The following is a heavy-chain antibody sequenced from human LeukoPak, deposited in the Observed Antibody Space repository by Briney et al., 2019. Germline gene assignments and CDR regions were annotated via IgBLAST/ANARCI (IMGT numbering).Heavy chain of an antibody. D-gene: IGHD5-18*01. Sequence: GRSLRLSCAASGLTFSSYAMHWVRQAPGKGLEWVAVISYDGSNKYYADSVKGRFTISRDNSKNTLYLQMGSLRAEDMAFYYCARDLGDTYGSYYFDYWGQGTLVTVSS. V-gene: IGHV3-30*14. CDR3: ARDLGDTYGSYYFDY. CDR2: ISYDGSNK. CDR1: GLTFSSYA. J-gene: IGHJ4*02.